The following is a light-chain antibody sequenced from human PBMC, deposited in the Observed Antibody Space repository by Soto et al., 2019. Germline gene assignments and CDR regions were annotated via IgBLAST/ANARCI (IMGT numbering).Light chain of an antibody. CDR3: QKYNRAPLT. V-gene: IGKV1-27*01. CDR1: QDISNY. CDR2: AAS. Sequence: DIQMTQSPSSLSASVGDTDTITCRASQDISNYLAWYQQKPGRVPKVLIYAASTLQSGVPSRFSAIGSGTYFTLTISSLQPEDVATYYCQKYNRAPLTFGGGTKVDIK. J-gene: IGKJ4*01.